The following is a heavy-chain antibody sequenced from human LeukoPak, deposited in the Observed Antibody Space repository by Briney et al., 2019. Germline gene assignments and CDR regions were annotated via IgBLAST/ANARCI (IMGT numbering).Heavy chain of an antibody. J-gene: IGHJ5*02. D-gene: IGHD1-26*01. V-gene: IGHV1-69*05. CDR2: IIPIFGTA. Sequence: SVKVSCKASGGTFSSYAISWVRQAPGQGFEWTGGIIPIFGTANYAQKFQGRVTITTDESTSTAYMELSSLRSEDTAVYYCARIVGARNNWFDPWGQGTLVTVSS. CDR3: ARIVGARNNWFDP. CDR1: GGTFSSYA.